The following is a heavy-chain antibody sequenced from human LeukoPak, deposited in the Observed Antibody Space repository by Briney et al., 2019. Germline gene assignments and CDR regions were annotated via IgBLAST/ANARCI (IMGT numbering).Heavy chain of an antibody. Sequence: GASVKVSCKASGYTFTSYDINWVRQATGQGLEWMGWMNPNSGNTGYAQKFQGRVTMTRDTSISTAYMELSRLRSDDTAVYYCARFPIFGLDYWGQGTLVTVSS. D-gene: IGHD3-3*01. CDR3: ARFPIFGLDY. CDR1: GYTFTSYD. J-gene: IGHJ4*02. V-gene: IGHV1-8*01. CDR2: MNPNSGNT.